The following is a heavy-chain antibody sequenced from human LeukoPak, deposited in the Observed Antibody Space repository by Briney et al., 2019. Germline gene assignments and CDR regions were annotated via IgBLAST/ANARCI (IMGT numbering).Heavy chain of an antibody. V-gene: IGHV1-3*01. Sequence: GASVKVSCKASGYTFTSYAVHWVRQAPGQRLEWMGWINAGNGNTKYSQKFQGRVTITRDTSASTAYMELSSLRSEDTAVYYCARGVVVPAAMPCIYWGQGTLVTVSS. CDR3: ARGVVVPAAMPCIY. D-gene: IGHD2-2*01. CDR1: GYTFTSYA. CDR2: INAGNGNT. J-gene: IGHJ4*02.